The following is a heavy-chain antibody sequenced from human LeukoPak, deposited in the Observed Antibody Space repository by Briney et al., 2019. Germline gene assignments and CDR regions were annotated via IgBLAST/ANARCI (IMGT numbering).Heavy chain of an antibody. J-gene: IGHJ4*02. CDR3: ARGFGIAAPRYFDY. CDR1: GYTFTGYY. V-gene: IGHV1-2*04. D-gene: IGHD6-6*01. Sequence: ASMKVSCKASGYTFTGYYMHWVRQAPGQGLEWMGWINPNSGGTNYAQKFQGWVTMTRDTSISTAYMELSRLRSDDTAVYYCARGFGIAAPRYFDYWGQGTLVTVSS. CDR2: INPNSGGT.